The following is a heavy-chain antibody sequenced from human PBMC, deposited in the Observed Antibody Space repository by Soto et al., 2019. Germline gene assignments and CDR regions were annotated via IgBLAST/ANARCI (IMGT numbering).Heavy chain of an antibody. CDR3: ARHADLDYGENNWFDP. D-gene: IGHD4-17*01. J-gene: IGHJ5*02. CDR2: IKQDGSEK. V-gene: IGHV3-7*02. CDR1: GFTFSSYW. Sequence: GVLRLSCAASGFTFSSYWMSWVRQAPGKGLEWVANIKQDGSEKYYVDSVKGRFTISRDNAKNSLYLQMNSLRAEDTAVYYCARHADLDYGENNWFDPWGQGTLVTVSS.